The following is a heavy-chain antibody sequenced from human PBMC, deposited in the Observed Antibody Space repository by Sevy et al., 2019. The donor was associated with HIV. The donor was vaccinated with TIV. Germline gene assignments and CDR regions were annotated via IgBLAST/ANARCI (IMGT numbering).Heavy chain of an antibody. V-gene: IGHV3-48*02. CDR3: ARDPLIGLDY. Sequence: GGCLRLSCAASGFTFSTYTMNWVRQAPGKGLEWVSYISSDSKAIYYADSMKGRFTISRDNAKNSLYLQMNSLRDEDTAVYYCARDPLIGLDYWGQGILVTVSS. CDR1: GFTFSTYT. D-gene: IGHD3-16*01. CDR2: ISSDSKAI. J-gene: IGHJ4*02.